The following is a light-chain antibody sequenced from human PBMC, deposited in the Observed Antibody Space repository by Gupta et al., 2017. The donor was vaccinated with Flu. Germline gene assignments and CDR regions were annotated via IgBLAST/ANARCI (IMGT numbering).Light chain of an antibody. CDR1: TLRTYL. V-gene: IGLV3-19*01. CDR2: GKN. J-gene: IGLJ1*01. Sequence: SSELPQDPAVSVALGQTVRITCQGDTLRTYLASWYQQKPGQAPQLVIYGKNNRHSWIPGRLSGSNSGTTASVTITGAQAEDEADYYCCSRDNMGNASYVFGTGTKVTVL. CDR3: CSRDNMGNASYV.